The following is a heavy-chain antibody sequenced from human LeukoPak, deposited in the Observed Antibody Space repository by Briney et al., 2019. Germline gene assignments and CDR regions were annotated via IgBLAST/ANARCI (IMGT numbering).Heavy chain of an antibody. CDR2: ISSSSSYI. CDR1: GFTFSSYG. V-gene: IGHV3-21*01. D-gene: IGHD3-10*01. CDR3: AREGDYYGSGSYSY. Sequence: GGTLRLPCAASGFTFSSYGMSWVRQAAGKGLEWVSSISSSSSYIYYADSVKGRFTISRDNAKNSLYLQMNSLRAEDTAVYYCAREGDYYGSGSYSYWGQGTLVTVSS. J-gene: IGHJ4*02.